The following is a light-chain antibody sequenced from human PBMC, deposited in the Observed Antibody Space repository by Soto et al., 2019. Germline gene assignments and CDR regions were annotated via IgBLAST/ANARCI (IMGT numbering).Light chain of an antibody. CDR3: AAWDDRLNGWV. V-gene: IGLV1-44*01. J-gene: IGLJ3*02. Sequence: QSVLTQPPSASGTPGQRVTISCSGSSSNIGSNTVNWYQQLPGTAPKLLIYSNNQRPSGVPDRFSGSKSGTSSSLAISGLQSEDEADYYFAAWDDRLNGWVFGGGTKLPVL. CDR2: SNN. CDR1: SSNIGSNT.